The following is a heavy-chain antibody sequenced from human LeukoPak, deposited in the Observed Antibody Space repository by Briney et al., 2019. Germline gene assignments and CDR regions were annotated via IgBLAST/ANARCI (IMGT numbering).Heavy chain of an antibody. CDR3: ARGVSSYGMDV. D-gene: IGHD6-6*01. Sequence: SETLSLTCAVYGGSFSGYYWSWIRQPPGKGLEWIGEINHSGSPNYNPSLKSRVTISVDTSKNQFSLKLSSVTAADTAVYYCARGVSSYGMDVWGQGTTVTVSS. CDR2: INHSGSP. J-gene: IGHJ6*02. V-gene: IGHV4-34*01. CDR1: GGSFSGYY.